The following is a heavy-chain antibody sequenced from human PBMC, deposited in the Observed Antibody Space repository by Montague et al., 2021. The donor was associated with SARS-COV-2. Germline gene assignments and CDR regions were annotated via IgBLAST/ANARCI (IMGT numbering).Heavy chain of an antibody. CDR1: GGSISGYY. D-gene: IGHD2-8*01. CDR2: IYYSGST. V-gene: IGHV4-59*01. CDR3: ARLLRSCTNGVCRTYHYYAMDV. J-gene: IGHJ6*02. Sequence: SETLSLTCSVSGGSISGYYWSWLRQPPGKGLEWIGDIYYSGSTKYNTSXXSRATISVDRSKDQFSLNLNSVTAADTAVYFCARLLRSCTNGVCRTYHYYAMDVWGQGSTVTVSS.